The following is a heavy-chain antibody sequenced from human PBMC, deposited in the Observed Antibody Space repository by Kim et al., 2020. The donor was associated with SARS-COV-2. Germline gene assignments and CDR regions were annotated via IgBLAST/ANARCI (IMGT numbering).Heavy chain of an antibody. CDR1: GYTFTSYY. CDR2: INPSGGST. D-gene: IGHD6-6*01. V-gene: IGHV1-46*01. J-gene: IGHJ3*02. CDR3: ARDGIAAQTVTASDAFDI. Sequence: ASVKVSCKASGYTFTSYYMHWVRQAPGQGLEWMGIINPSGGSTSYAQKFQGRVTMTRDTSTSTVYMELSSLRSEDTAVYYCARDGIAAQTVTASDAFDIWGQGTMVTVSS.